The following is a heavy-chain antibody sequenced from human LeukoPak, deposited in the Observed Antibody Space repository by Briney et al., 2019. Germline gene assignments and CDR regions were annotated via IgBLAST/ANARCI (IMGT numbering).Heavy chain of an antibody. V-gene: IGHV4-59*01. CDR2: IHYTGKN. CDR3: ARARYGDYGYDY. D-gene: IGHD4-17*01. J-gene: IGHJ4*02. CDR1: GDSITAYY. Sequence: SETLSLTCTVSGDSITAYYWNWVRQPPGKGLEWIGYIHYTGKNFYNPSLKSRVTISVDTSKNQFSLKLSSVTAADTAVYYCARARYGDYGYDYWGQGTLVTVSS.